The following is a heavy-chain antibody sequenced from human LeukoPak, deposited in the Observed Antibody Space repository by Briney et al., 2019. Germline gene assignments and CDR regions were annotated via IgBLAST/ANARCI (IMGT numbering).Heavy chain of an antibody. CDR3: TRDLLTYYDFWSGKSDYYYYMDV. D-gene: IGHD3-3*01. Sequence: SGGSLRLSCTASGFTFGDYAMSWVRQAPGKGLDWVGFIRSKAYGGTTEYAASVKGRFTISRDDSKSIAYLQMNSLKTEDTAVYYCTRDLLTYYDFWSGKSDYYYYMDVWGKGTTVTVSS. V-gene: IGHV3-49*04. CDR2: IRSKAYGGTT. CDR1: GFTFGDYA. J-gene: IGHJ6*03.